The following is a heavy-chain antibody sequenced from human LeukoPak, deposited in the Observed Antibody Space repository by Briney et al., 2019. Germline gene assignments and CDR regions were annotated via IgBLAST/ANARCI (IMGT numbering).Heavy chain of an antibody. CDR3: ARGQAYCGGDCYGY. J-gene: IGHJ4*02. CDR1: GGSISSYY. V-gene: IGHV4-59*01. Sequence: SETLSLTCTVSGGSISSYYWSWIRQPPGKGLEMIGYIYYSGSTKYNPSLKSRVTISVDTSKSQFFLKLGSVTAADTAVYYCARGQAYCGGDCYGYWGQGTLVTVSS. CDR2: IYYSGST. D-gene: IGHD2-21*02.